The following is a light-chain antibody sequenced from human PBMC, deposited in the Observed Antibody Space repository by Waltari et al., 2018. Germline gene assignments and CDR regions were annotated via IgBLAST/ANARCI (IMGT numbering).Light chain of an antibody. Sequence: SSELTQDPAVSVALGQTVSITCQGDSLRRYYASWYQLRPGQAPILILYGQDNRPSGIPDRFSGSTSGNTASLTITGAQAEDEADYYCLSRDTTSTRVFGGGTRLTV. CDR1: SLRRYY. J-gene: IGLJ3*02. CDR3: LSRDTTSTRV. V-gene: IGLV3-19*01. CDR2: GQD.